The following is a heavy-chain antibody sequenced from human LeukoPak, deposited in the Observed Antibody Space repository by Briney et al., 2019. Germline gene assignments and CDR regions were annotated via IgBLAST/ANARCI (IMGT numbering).Heavy chain of an antibody. J-gene: IGHJ5*02. V-gene: IGHV4-39*01. CDR3: ARQQSDTSLFDP. CDR1: GDSISSTSYY. CDR2: IFYSGSA. Sequence: PSETLSLTCIVSGDSISSTSYYWAWIRQPPGKGLEWIGMIFYSGSAYYTPSLRGRVTLSVDTSRNQFTLNLISVAAADTGVYFCARQQSDTSLFDPWGQGTLVTVSS. D-gene: IGHD2-21*02.